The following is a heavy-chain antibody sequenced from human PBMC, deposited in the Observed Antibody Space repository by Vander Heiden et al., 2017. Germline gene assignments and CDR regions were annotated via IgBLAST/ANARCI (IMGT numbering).Heavy chain of an antibody. CDR1: GYTFTSYY. J-gene: IGHJ6*02. CDR2: INPSGGST. Sequence: QVQLVQSGAEVKKPGASVKVSCKASGYTFTSYYMHWVRQAPGHGLEWMGIINPSGGSTSYAQKFQGRVTMTRDTSTSTVYMELSSLRSEDTAVYYCARGGIFGVVIDYYYYGMDVWGQGTTVTVSS. V-gene: IGHV1-46*01. CDR3: ARGGIFGVVIDYYYYGMDV. D-gene: IGHD3-3*01.